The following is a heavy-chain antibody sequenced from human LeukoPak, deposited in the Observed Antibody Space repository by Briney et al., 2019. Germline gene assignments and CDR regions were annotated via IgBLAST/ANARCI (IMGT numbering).Heavy chain of an antibody. Sequence: SETLSLTCTVSGGSISSYYWSWIRQPPGKGLEWIGYIYYSGSTNYDPSLKSRVTISVDTSKNQFSLKLSSVTAADTAVYYCARRGHGGNSDAFDIWGQGTMVTVSS. D-gene: IGHD4-23*01. CDR2: IYYSGST. CDR1: GGSISSYY. V-gene: IGHV4-59*08. J-gene: IGHJ3*02. CDR3: ARRGHGGNSDAFDI.